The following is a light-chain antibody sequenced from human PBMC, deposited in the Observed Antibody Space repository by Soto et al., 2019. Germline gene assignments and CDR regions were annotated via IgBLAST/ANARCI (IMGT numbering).Light chain of an antibody. CDR3: QQYHSSPLT. V-gene: IGKV3-20*01. J-gene: IGKJ1*01. CDR1: QSVTSSY. CDR2: GAS. Sequence: EIVLTQSPGTLSLSPGEIATLSCRASQSVTSSYLAWYQQKPGQAPRRLIYGASIRATGIPDRFSGSGSGTDFTLTISRLEPEDFALYFCQQYHSSPLTFGQGTK.